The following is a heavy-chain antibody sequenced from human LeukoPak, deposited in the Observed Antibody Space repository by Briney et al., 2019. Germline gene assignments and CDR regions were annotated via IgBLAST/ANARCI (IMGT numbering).Heavy chain of an antibody. CDR3: ARHITIFGVVIPFFDY. CDR2: IYYSGST. V-gene: IGHV4-39*01. J-gene: IGHJ4*02. Sequence: TPSETLSLTCTVSGGSISSSSYYWGWIRQPPGKGLEWIGSIYYSGSTYYNPSLKSRVTISVDTSKNQFSLKLSSVTAADTAVYYCARHITIFGVVIPFFDYWGQGTLVTVSS. CDR1: GGSISSSSYY. D-gene: IGHD3-3*01.